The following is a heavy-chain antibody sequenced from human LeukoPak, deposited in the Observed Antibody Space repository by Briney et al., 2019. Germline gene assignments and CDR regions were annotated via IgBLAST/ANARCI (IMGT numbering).Heavy chain of an antibody. D-gene: IGHD6-13*01. CDR3: ARDNLQQLVHFDY. CDR2: ISYDGSNK. J-gene: IGHJ4*02. Sequence: GGSLRLSCAASGFTSSSYAMHWVRQAPGKGLEWVAVISYDGSNKYYADSVKGRFTISRDNSKNTLYLQMNSLRAEGTAVYYCARDNLQQLVHFDYWGQGTLVTVSS. V-gene: IGHV3-30-3*01. CDR1: GFTSSSYA.